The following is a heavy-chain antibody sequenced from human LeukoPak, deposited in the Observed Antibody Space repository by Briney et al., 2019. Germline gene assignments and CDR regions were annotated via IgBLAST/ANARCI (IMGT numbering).Heavy chain of an antibody. CDR2: IPYDGSDK. J-gene: IGHJ4*02. Sequence: HPGGSLRLSCAASGFTFSSYAMHWVRQAPGKGLEWVAFIPYDGSDKSYVDSVKGRFTISRDNSKNTLYLQMNSLRTEDTAVYYCAKDRWLQGYFDYWGQGTLVTVSS. D-gene: IGHD5-24*01. V-gene: IGHV3-30*02. CDR1: GFTFSSYA. CDR3: AKDRWLQGYFDY.